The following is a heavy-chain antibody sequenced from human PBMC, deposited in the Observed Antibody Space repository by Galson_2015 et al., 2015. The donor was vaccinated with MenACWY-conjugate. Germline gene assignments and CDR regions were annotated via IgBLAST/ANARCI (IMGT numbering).Heavy chain of an antibody. CDR1: GGSFSGYY. CDR2: INHSGST. D-gene: IGHD6-13*01. V-gene: IGHV4-34*01. J-gene: IGHJ4*02. Sequence: SETLSLTCAVYGGSFSGYYWSWIRQPPGKGLEWIGEINHSGSTNYNPSLKSRVTISVDTSKNQFSLKLSSVTAADTAVYYCAGDPIAAAGIGACDYWGQGTLVTVSS. CDR3: AGDPIAAAGIGACDY.